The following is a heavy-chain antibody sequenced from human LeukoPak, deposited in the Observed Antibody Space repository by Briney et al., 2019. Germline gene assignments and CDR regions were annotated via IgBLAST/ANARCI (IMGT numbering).Heavy chain of an antibody. D-gene: IGHD3-10*01. J-gene: IGHJ4*02. CDR2: THGSEK. Sequence: GGSLRLSCAASGFTFSNYWMSWVRQAPGKGLEWVANTHGSEKYYVDSVKGRLTISRDNAKNSLYLQMNSLRAEDTAVYYCARETPYGSLTFDYWGQGTLVTVSS. V-gene: IGHV3-7*03. CDR1: GFTFSNYW. CDR3: ARETPYGSLTFDY.